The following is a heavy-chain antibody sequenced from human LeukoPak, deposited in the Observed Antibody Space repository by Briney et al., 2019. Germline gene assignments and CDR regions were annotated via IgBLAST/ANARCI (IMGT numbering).Heavy chain of an antibody. CDR1: GGSFSGYY. CDR2: INHSGST. J-gene: IGHJ5*02. CDR3: ARDPGTVTRGDWFDL. V-gene: IGHV4-34*01. Sequence: SETLSLTCAVYGGSFSGYYWSWIRQPPGKGLEWIGEINHSGSTNYNPSLKSRVTISVDTSKNQFSLKLSSVTAADTAVYYCARDPGTVTRGDWFDLRGQGTLVTVSS. D-gene: IGHD3-10*01.